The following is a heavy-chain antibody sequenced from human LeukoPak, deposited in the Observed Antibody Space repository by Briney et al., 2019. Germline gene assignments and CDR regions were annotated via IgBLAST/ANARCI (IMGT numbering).Heavy chain of an antibody. CDR1: GFTFSSYW. J-gene: IGHJ3*02. CDR2: INSDGSST. V-gene: IGHV3-74*01. Sequence: GGSLRLSCAASGFTFSSYWMHWVRQAPGKGLVWVSRINSDGSSTSYADSVKGRFTISRDNAKNTLYLQMNSLRAEDTAVYYCARDGDYGDYGGDVNPYAFDIWGQGTMVTVSS. CDR3: ARDGDYGDYGGDVNPYAFDI. D-gene: IGHD4-17*01.